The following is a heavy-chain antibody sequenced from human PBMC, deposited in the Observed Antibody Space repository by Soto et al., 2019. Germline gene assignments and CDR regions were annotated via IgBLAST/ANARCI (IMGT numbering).Heavy chain of an antibody. V-gene: IGHV3-7*01. D-gene: IGHD6-13*01. Sequence: EVQLVESGGGLVQPGGSLRLSCAASGFTFSSYWMSWVRQAPGKGLEWVANIKQDGSEKYYVDSVKGRFTISRDNXKNSLYLQMNSLRAEDTAVYYCARELAAAANWFDPWGQGTLVTVSS. CDR2: IKQDGSEK. CDR1: GFTFSSYW. J-gene: IGHJ5*02. CDR3: ARELAAAANWFDP.